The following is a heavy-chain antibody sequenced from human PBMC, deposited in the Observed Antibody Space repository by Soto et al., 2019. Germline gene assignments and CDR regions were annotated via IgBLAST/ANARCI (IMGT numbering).Heavy chain of an antibody. CDR3: ARNSNSSDYRGWLDP. D-gene: IGHD3-22*01. V-gene: IGHV3-66*01. CDR2: IYSGGTT. Sequence: EVQLVESGGGLVQPGGSLRLSCAASGFTVSSNYMSWVRQAPGNGLEWVSVIYSGGTTYYADSVKGRFTISRDNSTNTLYLQMNSLRAEDTAVYKWARNSNSSDYRGWLDPWGQGTLVTVSS. J-gene: IGHJ5*02. CDR1: GFTVSSNY.